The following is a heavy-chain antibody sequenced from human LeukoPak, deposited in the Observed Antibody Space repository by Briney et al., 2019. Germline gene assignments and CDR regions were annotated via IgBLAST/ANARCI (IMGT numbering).Heavy chain of an antibody. CDR1: GDSISRYY. D-gene: IGHD5-24*01. V-gene: IGHV4-4*07. CDR2: IYATGNT. J-gene: IGHJ4*02. CDR3: ATLRKRWLLRAINFDY. Sequence: PSETLSLTCTVSGDSISRYYWTWIRQPAGRGLEWIGRIYATGNTNYNPSLNSRVTMSIDTSKNQFSLKLSFVTAADTAVYYCATLRKRWLLRAINFDYWGQGTLVTVSS.